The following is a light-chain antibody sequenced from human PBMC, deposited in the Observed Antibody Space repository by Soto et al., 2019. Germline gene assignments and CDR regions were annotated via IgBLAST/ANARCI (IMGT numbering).Light chain of an antibody. Sequence: EIVLTQSPATLSLSPGERATLSCRASQSVDSYLAWYQQKPGQAPRLLIYDASNRATGIPARFSGSGSGTDFTLIISSLEPEDFAVYYCQQRTSWPSTFGPGTKVDIK. CDR2: DAS. J-gene: IGKJ3*01. CDR1: QSVDSY. CDR3: QQRTSWPST. V-gene: IGKV3-11*01.